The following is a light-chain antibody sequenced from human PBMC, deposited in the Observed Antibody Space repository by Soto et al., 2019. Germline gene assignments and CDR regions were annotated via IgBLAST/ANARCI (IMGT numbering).Light chain of an antibody. CDR3: KSYDSSLSGSV. V-gene: IGLV1-40*01. CDR1: SSKIGAGYD. J-gene: IGLJ3*02. CDR2: NNN. Sequence: QSVLTQPPSVSGAPGQRVTISCTGSSSKIGAGYDVHWYQQLPGTAPKLLIYNNNNRPSGVPDRFSGSKSGTSASLAITGLQAEDEADYYCKSYDSSLSGSVFGGGTKLTVL.